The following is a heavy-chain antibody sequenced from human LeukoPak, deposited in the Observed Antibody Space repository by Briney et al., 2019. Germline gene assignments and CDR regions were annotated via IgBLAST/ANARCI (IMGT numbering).Heavy chain of an antibody. CDR1: GYSFSNYW. CDR2: IDPSDSYT. CDR3: ARQHAFDI. V-gene: IGHV5-10-1*01. J-gene: IGHJ3*02. Sequence: GESLKISCKTSGYSFSNYWIGWVRQMPGKGLEWMGRIDPSDSYTNYSPSFQGHVTISADKSISTAYLQWSSLKASDTAMYYCARQHAFDIWGQGTMVTVSP.